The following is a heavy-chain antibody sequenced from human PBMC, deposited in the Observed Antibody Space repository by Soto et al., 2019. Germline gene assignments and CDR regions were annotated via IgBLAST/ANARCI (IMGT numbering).Heavy chain of an antibody. J-gene: IGHJ4*02. Sequence: QVQLQQWGAGLLKPSETLSLTCTVYGGSFSGYFWSWIRQPPGMGLEWIGEINHSGSTNYNPSLKSLVTMSVDSSSNQFSLQLTSVTAADTAVYYCARGHGYGATGDYWGQGTLVTVSS. V-gene: IGHV4-34*01. D-gene: IGHD4-17*01. CDR2: INHSGST. CDR1: GGSFSGYF. CDR3: ARGHGYGATGDY.